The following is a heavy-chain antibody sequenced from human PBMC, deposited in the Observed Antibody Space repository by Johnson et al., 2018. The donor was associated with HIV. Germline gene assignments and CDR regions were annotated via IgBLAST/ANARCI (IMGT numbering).Heavy chain of an antibody. V-gene: IGHV3-30*14. CDR1: GFTFSSFA. CDR3: ARDVTKDAFDI. CDR2: ISYDGSNK. D-gene: IGHD4-17*01. Sequence: QVQLVESGGGLVKPGGSLRLSCAASGFTFSSFAMHWVRQAPGKGLEWMAFISYDGSNKYFTDSVRGRFTISRDNSKNTLYLQMNSLRAEDTAVYYCARDVTKDAFDIWGQGTMVTVSS. J-gene: IGHJ3*02.